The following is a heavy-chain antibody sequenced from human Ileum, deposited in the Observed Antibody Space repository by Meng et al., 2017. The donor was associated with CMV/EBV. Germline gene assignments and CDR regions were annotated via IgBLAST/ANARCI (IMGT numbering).Heavy chain of an antibody. CDR3: ARGGGYRFDP. D-gene: IGHD2-2*01. V-gene: IGHV3-74*01. Sequence: LSCAAYGFTFKNYWMHWVRQAPGKGLVWVSRVNADGSITTYADSVKGRFTISRDNAKNTLYLQMNSLRAEDTAVYYCARGGGYRFDPWGQGTLVTVSS. J-gene: IGHJ5*02. CDR1: GFTFKNYW. CDR2: VNADGSIT.